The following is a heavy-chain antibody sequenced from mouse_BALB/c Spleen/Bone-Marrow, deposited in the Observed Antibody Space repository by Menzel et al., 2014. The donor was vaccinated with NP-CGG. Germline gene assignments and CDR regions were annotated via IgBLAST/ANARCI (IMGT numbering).Heavy chain of an antibody. CDR1: GFNIKDTY. D-gene: IGHD2-3*01. CDR3: ARWLLNYYAMDY. Sequence: EVKLQESGAELAKPGASVKLSCTASGFNIKDTYMHWVKQRPEQGLEWIGRIDPANGNTKYDPKFQGKATITADTSSNTAYLQLSSLTSEDTAVYYCARWLLNYYAMDYWGQGTSVTVSS. V-gene: IGHV14-3*02. CDR2: IDPANGNT. J-gene: IGHJ4*01.